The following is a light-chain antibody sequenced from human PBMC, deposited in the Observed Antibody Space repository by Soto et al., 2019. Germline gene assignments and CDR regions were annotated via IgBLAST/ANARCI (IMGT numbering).Light chain of an antibody. J-gene: IGLJ1*01. CDR3: SSYAGSNTYV. CDR1: SSDVGGYNY. CDR2: EVS. V-gene: IGLV2-8*01. Sequence: QSVLTQPPSASGSPGQSVAISCTGTSSDVGGYNYVSWYQQHSGKAPRLIIYEVSKWPSGVPDRFSGSKSGNTASLTVSGLQTEDEADYYCSSYAGSNTYVFGTGTKLTVL.